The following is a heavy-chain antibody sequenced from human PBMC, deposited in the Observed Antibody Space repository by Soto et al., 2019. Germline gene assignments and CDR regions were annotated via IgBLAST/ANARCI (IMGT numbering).Heavy chain of an antibody. CDR3: ARDYGLSSSWASLDY. Sequence: QVQLQESGPGLVKPSQTLSLTCTVSGGSISSGDYYWSWIRQHPGKGLEWIGYIYYSGSTYYNPSLKGRVTRPVNTSKNQFSLKLSSVTAADTAVYYCARDYGLSSSWASLDYWGQGTLVTVSS. CDR2: IYYSGST. J-gene: IGHJ4*02. CDR1: GGSISSGDYY. V-gene: IGHV4-31*03. D-gene: IGHD6-13*01.